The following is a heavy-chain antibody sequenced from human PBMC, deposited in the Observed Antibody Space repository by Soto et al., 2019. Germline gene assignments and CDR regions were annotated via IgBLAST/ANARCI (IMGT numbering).Heavy chain of an antibody. CDR1: GDSVSSNSAA. J-gene: IGHJ4*02. D-gene: IGHD2-2*02. CDR3: ARDPVGCSSTSCYSPVFDY. Sequence: PSQTLSLTCAISGDSVSSNSAAWNWIRQSPSRGLEWLGRTYYRSKWYNDYAVSVKSRITINPDTSKNQFSLQLNSVTPEDTAVYYCARDPVGCSSTSCYSPVFDYWGQGTLVTVSS. V-gene: IGHV6-1*01. CDR2: TYYRSKWYN.